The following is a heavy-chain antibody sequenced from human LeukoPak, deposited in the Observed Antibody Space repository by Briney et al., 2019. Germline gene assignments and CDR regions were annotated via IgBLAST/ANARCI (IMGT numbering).Heavy chain of an antibody. D-gene: IGHD3-10*01. V-gene: IGHV4-39*01. J-gene: IGHJ4*02. CDR3: ARLPKGRLGDYFDY. CDR2: IYYSGST. CDR1: GGSISSSSYY. Sequence: SETLSLTCTVSGGSISSSSYYWGWIRQPPGKGLEWIGSIYYSGSTYYNPSLKSRVTLSVDTSKNQFSLKLSSVTAADTAVYYCARLPKGRLGDYFDYWGQGTLVTVSS.